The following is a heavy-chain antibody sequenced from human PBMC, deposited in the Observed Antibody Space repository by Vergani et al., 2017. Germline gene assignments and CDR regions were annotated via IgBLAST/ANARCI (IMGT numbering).Heavy chain of an antibody. D-gene: IGHD1-1*01. J-gene: IGHJ6*02. V-gene: IGHV3-11*04. Sequence: LEESGGGSVKPGGSLRLSCAASVFKFTNHYMSWIRQAPGKGLEWVSHISPGASTVYYTYSVTGRFTVSRDNDNNSLTLDMTTLRVEDTAVYYCAKNPXISTTRHYYAMDVGGQGTTVTVSS. CDR3: AKNPXISTTRHYYAMDV. CDR1: VFKFTNHY. CDR2: ISPGASTV.